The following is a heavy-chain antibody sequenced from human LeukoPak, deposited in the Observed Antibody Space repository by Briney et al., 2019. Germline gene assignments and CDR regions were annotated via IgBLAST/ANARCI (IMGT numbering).Heavy chain of an antibody. CDR2: ISGRDSST. J-gene: IGHJ5*02. V-gene: IGHV3-23*01. Sequence: PGGSLRLSCAASGFTFSSYAMNWVRQAPGKGLEWVSAISGRDSSTYYADSVKGRFTISRDNSKNTLYLQMNSLRAEDTAVYYCARGDPWVYWFDPWGQGTLVTVSS. CDR1: GFTFSSYA. CDR3: ARGDPWVYWFDP.